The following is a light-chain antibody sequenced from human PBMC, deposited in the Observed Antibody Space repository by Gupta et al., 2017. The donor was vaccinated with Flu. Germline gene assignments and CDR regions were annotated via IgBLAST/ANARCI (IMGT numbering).Light chain of an antibody. CDR3: QQQFSLPLA. J-gene: IGKJ3*01. CDR1: QSRLYSGENKKY. V-gene: IGKV4-1*01. Sequence: DIVMTQSPDSLAVSLGERATIKCKSSQSRLYSGENKKYLTWFQQRPGQPPKLLIYEASSRKSGVPGRFTGSGSGTDFTLTVSSLQAEDVAVYYCQQQFSLPLAFGHGTKVDVK. CDR2: EAS.